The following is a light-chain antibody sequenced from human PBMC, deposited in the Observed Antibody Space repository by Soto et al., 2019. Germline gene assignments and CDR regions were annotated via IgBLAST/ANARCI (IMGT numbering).Light chain of an antibody. Sequence: DTVLTQTPLSSPVTLGQPASISCKSSQSLVYSDGNTYLSWLQQRPGQPPRLLIYQVSNRFSGDSDRFSGRGAGTDFTLKISRVEPEDVGVYYCMQRTHFPRTFGQGTKVEIK. CDR3: MQRTHFPRT. CDR2: QVS. J-gene: IGKJ1*01. V-gene: IGKV2-24*01. CDR1: QSLVYSDGNTY.